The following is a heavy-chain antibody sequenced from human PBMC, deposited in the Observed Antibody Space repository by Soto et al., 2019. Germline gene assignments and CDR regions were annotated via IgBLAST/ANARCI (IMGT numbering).Heavy chain of an antibody. CDR3: ARDFTNSSGPTLGMGV. CDR2: IYYSGST. J-gene: IGHJ6*02. D-gene: IGHD6-19*01. CDR1: GGSISSYY. Sequence: SETLSLTCTVSGGSISSYYWSWIRQPPGKGLEWIGYIYYSGSTYYNPSLKSRVTISVDTSKSQFSLKLSSVTAADTAVYYCARDFTNSSGPTLGMGVWGQGTTVTVSS. V-gene: IGHV4-59*12.